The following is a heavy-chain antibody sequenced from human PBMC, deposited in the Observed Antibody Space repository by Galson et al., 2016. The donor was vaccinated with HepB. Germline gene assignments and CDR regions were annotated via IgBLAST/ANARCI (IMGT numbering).Heavy chain of an antibody. D-gene: IGHD3-22*01. CDR1: GGSMSASH. V-gene: IGHV4-59*13. Sequence: SETLSLTCTVSGGSMSASHWSWMRQPPGKGLEWIGYSYYSGNTKYNPSLQSRITISVDTSKNQFSLKLSSVTAADTAVYYCARGGYYDRRGYSRGFDYWGQGTLVTVSS. J-gene: IGHJ4*02. CDR3: ARGGYYDRRGYSRGFDY. CDR2: SYYSGNT.